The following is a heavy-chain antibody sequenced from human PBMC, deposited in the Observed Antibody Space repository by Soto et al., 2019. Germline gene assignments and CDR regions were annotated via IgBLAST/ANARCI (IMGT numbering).Heavy chain of an antibody. CDR2: ISSSGSTI. D-gene: IGHD1-26*01. J-gene: IGHJ6*03. CDR1: GFTFSDYY. V-gene: IGHV3-11*01. Sequence: GGSLRLSCAASGFTFSDYYMSWIRQAPGKGLEWVSYISSSGSTIYYADSVKGRFTISRDNAKNSLYLQMNSLRAEDTAVYYCAKGRSPWGDYYYYMDVWGKGTTVTVSS. CDR3: AKGRSPWGDYYYYMDV.